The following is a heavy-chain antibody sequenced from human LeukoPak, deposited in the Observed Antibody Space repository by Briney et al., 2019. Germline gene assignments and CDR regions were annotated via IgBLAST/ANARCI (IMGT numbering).Heavy chain of an antibody. CDR1: GGSISSGSYY. V-gene: IGHV4-61*02. CDR2: IYTSGST. CDR3: AREPPTYYDFWSGINYYYYMDV. D-gene: IGHD3-3*01. Sequence: SQTLSLTCTVSGGSISSGSYYWSWIRQPAGKGLEWIGRIYTSGSTNYNPSLKSRVTMSVDTSKNQFSLRLSSVTAADTAVYYCAREPPTYYDFWSGINYYYYMDVWGKGTMVTVSS. J-gene: IGHJ6*03.